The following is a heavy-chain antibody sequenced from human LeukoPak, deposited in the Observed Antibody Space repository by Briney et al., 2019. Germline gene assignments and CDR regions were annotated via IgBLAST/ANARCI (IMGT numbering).Heavy chain of an antibody. Sequence: AGGSLRLSCAASGFTFSSYWMHWVRQAPGKGLVWVSRINSDGSSTSYADSVKGRFTISRDNAKNSLYLQMNSLRAEDTAVYYCARVSPNYYYGSGSYWEDHWGQGTLVTVSS. CDR2: INSDGSST. CDR1: GFTFSSYW. J-gene: IGHJ4*02. CDR3: ARVSPNYYYGSGSYWEDH. V-gene: IGHV3-74*01. D-gene: IGHD3-10*01.